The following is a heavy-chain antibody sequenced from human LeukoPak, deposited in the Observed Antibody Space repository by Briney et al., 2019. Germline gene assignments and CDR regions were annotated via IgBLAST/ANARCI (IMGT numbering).Heavy chain of an antibody. J-gene: IGHJ4*02. CDR2: INPSGGST. V-gene: IGHV1-46*01. CDR3: ARDYLKVVVAGTAPSAGHMDY. D-gene: IGHD2-15*01. Sequence: ASMKVSCKASGYTFTGYYMHWVRQAPGQGLEWMGIINPSGGSTSYAQKFQGRVTMTRDTSTSTVYMELSSLRSEDMAVYYCARDYLKVVVAGTAPSAGHMDYWGQGTLVTVSS. CDR1: GYTFTGYY.